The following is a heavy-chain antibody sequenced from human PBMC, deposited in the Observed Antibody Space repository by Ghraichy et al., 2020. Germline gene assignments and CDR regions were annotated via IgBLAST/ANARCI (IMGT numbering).Heavy chain of an antibody. CDR1: GGTFSSYA. CDR2: IIPIFGTA. V-gene: IGHV1-69*13. D-gene: IGHD6-13*01. J-gene: IGHJ6*02. CDR3: ARDFLEGIAAPAPFYYYYYGMDV. Sequence: SVKVSCKASGGTFSSYAISWVRQAPGQGLEWMGGIIPIFGTANYAQKFQGRVTITADESTSTAYMELSSLRSEDTAVYYCARDFLEGIAAPAPFYYYYYGMDVWGQGTTVTVSS.